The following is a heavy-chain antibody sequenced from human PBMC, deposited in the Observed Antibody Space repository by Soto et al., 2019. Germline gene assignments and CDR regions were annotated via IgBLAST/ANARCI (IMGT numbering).Heavy chain of an antibody. J-gene: IGHJ4*02. CDR2: ICGTGGKT. V-gene: IGHV3-23*01. D-gene: IGHD6-6*01. CDR3: ARPDISTSWGNGSDY. CDR1: GFTFSSDA. Sequence: EVQLWESGGGLVHPGGSLRLSCAASGFTFSSDALSWVRQAPGKGLEWVSIICGTGGKTYYAYPVKGRFNISRDNSKNTLYLHMISMRVEDTAVSYCARPDISTSWGNGSDYCGQGPLVTVSS.